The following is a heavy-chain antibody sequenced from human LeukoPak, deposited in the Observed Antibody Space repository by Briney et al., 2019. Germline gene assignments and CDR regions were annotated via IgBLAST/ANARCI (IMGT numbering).Heavy chain of an antibody. CDR2: INPNSGGT. V-gene: IGHV1-2*04. CDR1: VYTLTGYY. D-gene: IGHD6-19*01. CDR3: ARGVAGSYNDY. Sequence: ASVTVSFKASVYTLTGYYMHWLRQAPGQGRAWMGLINPNSGGTNYAQKFQGWVTMTRDTSISTAYMELSRLRSDDTAVYCCARGVAGSYNDYWGQGPLVTVSS. J-gene: IGHJ4*02.